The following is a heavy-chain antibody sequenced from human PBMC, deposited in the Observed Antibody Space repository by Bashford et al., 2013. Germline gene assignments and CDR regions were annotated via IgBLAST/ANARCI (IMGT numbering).Heavy chain of an antibody. CDR2: VYYTGST. V-gene: IGHV4-39*01. CDR1: GGSITSTTSY. J-gene: IGHJ4*02. CDR3: ARQPGFTIFGLIKN. Sequence: SETLSLTCTVSGGSITSTTSYWGWIRQSPGKGLEWIGSVYYTGSTYYNPSLKSRLTMSVDTSKNQFSLKLVSVTAADTAHYYCARQPGFTIFGLIKNWGQGTLVTVSS. D-gene: IGHD3-3*01.